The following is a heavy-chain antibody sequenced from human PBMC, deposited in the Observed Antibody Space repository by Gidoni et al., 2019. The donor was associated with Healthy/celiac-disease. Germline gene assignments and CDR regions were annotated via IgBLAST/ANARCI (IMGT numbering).Heavy chain of an antibody. CDR2: MNPNSGNT. Sequence: QVQLVQSGAEVKKPGASVKVSCKASGYTFTSYDINWVRQATGQGLEWMGWMNPNSGNTGYAQKFQGRVTMTRNTSISTAYMELSSLRSEDTAVYYCARPAIYYYYYYMDVWGKGTTVTVSS. J-gene: IGHJ6*03. CDR1: GYTFTSYD. CDR3: ARPAIYYYYYYMDV. D-gene: IGHD3-9*01. V-gene: IGHV1-8*01.